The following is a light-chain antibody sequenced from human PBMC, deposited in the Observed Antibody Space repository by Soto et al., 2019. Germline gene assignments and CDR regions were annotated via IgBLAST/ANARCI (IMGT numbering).Light chain of an antibody. Sequence: DIQMTQSPSSLSASVGDRVIITCQASQDIRHYLNWYQQKPGKAPQLLIYDASNLETGVPSRFSRRGSGTDFTFTISSLQPEDTATYYCQQYDNLLLTFGGGTKVEIK. CDR1: QDIRHY. CDR2: DAS. J-gene: IGKJ4*01. CDR3: QQYDNLLLT. V-gene: IGKV1-33*01.